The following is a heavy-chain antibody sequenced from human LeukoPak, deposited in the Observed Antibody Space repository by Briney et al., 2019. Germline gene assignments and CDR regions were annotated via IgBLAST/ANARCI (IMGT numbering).Heavy chain of an antibody. V-gene: IGHV1-46*01. D-gene: IGHD3-3*01. CDR2: INPSGGST. J-gene: IGHJ4*02. CDR3: ARVGRDYDFWSGYKN. Sequence: ASVKVSCKASGYTFTSYYMHWVRQAPGQGLEWMGIINPSGGSTSYAQKFQGRVTMTRDTSTSTVYMELSSLRSEDTAVYYRARVGRDYDFWSGYKNWGQGTLVTVSS. CDR1: GYTFTSYY.